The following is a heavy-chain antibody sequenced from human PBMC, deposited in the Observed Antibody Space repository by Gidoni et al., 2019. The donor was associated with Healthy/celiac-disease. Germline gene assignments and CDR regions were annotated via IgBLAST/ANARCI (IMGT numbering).Heavy chain of an antibody. Sequence: QVTLRESGPALVKPTQTLTLTCTFSGFSLSTSGMCVSWIRQPPGKALEWLARIDWDDDKYYSTSLKTRLTISKDTSKNQVVLTMTNMDPVDTATYYCARTARDSSGYLQPGGMDVWGQGTTVTVSS. CDR3: ARTARDSSGYLQPGGMDV. D-gene: IGHD3-22*01. CDR1: GFSLSTSGMC. V-gene: IGHV2-70*15. J-gene: IGHJ6*02. CDR2: IDWDDDK.